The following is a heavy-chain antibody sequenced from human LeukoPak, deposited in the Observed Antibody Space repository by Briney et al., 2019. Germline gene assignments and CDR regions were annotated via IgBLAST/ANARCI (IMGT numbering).Heavy chain of an antibody. Sequence: PGGSLRLSCAASGFTFTNYAMTWVRQAPGKGLEWVSSISASGVMTYYADSVKGRFTVSRDNAKNSLYLQMKSLRAEDTAVYYCARGKTSQNIVTRKTYNWFDPWGQGTLVTVSS. CDR3: ARGKTSQNIVTRKTYNWFDP. CDR1: GFTFTNYA. J-gene: IGHJ5*02. V-gene: IGHV3-23*01. CDR2: ISASGVMT. D-gene: IGHD2/OR15-2a*01.